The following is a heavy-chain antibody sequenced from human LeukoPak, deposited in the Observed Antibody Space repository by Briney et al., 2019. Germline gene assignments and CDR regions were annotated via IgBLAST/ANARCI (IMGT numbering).Heavy chain of an antibody. V-gene: IGHV3-23*01. CDR2: ISGSGVTT. CDR1: GFTFSSYA. Sequence: GALRLSCAASGFTFSSYAMSWVRPAPGKGREWVSAISGSGVTTYYADSVKGRFTISRDNSKNTLYLQMNSLRAEDTAVYYCAKGPLIEVAGTTWDYWGQGTLVTVSS. D-gene: IGHD6-19*01. CDR3: AKGPLIEVAGTTWDY. J-gene: IGHJ4*02.